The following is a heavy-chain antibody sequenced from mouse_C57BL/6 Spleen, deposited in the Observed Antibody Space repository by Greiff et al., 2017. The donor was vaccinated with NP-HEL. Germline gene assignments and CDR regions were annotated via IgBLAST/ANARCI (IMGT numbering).Heavy chain of an antibody. J-gene: IGHJ4*01. V-gene: IGHV1-52*01. CDR1: GYTFTSYW. D-gene: IGHD4-1*01. CDR2: IDPSDSET. Sequence: QVQLQQPGAELVRPGSSVKLSCKASGYTFTSYWMHWVKQRPIPGLEWIGNIDPSDSETHYNQKFKDKATLTVDKSSSTAYMQLSSLTSEDSAVYYCARSTNWMDYWGQGTSVTVSS. CDR3: ARSTNWMDY.